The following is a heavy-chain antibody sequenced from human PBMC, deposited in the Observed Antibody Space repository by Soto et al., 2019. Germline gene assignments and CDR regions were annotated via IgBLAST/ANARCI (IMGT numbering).Heavy chain of an antibody. CDR3: ARSYSSGWPLLSWFDP. CDR1: GYTFTSYY. CDR2: INPSGGST. Sequence: ASVKVSCKASGYTFTSYYMHWVRQAPGQGLEWMGIINPSGGSTSYAQKFQGRVTMTRDTSTSTVYMELSSLRSEDTAVYYCARSYSSGWPLLSWFDPWGQGTLVTVSS. D-gene: IGHD6-19*01. J-gene: IGHJ5*02. V-gene: IGHV1-46*01.